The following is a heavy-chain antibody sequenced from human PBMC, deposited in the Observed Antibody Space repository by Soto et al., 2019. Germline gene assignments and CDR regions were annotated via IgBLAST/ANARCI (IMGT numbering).Heavy chain of an antibody. V-gene: IGHV4-39*01. CDR1: GGSISSSSYY. CDR2: IYYSGST. J-gene: IGHJ4*02. Sequence: QLQLQESGPRLVKPSETLSLTCTVSGGSISSSSYYWGWIRQPPGKGLEWIGSIYYSGSTYYNPSLESRVTITVDTSKNKFALRLSSVTAADTAVYYCARRGVDCGGDCYNNWGQGTLVTVSS. D-gene: IGHD2-21*02. CDR3: ARRGVDCGGDCYNN.